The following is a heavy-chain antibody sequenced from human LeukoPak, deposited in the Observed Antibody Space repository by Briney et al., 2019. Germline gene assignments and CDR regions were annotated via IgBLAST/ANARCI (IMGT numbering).Heavy chain of an antibody. CDR1: GGSISSSSYY. J-gene: IGHJ4*02. Sequence: SETLSLTCTVSGGSISSSSYYWGWIRQPPGKGLEWIGSIYYSGSTYYNPSLKSRVTISVDASKNQFSPKLSSVTAADTAVYYCARFYFDFDYWGQGTLVTVSS. CDR2: IYYSGST. V-gene: IGHV4-39*01. CDR3: ARFYFDFDY. D-gene: IGHD3-9*01.